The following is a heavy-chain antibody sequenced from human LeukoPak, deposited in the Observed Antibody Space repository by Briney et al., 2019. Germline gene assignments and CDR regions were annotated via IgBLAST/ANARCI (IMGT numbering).Heavy chain of an antibody. CDR3: ARYWDGYNPTRRPPNWFDP. CDR2: IIPIFGTA. CDR1: GGTFSSYA. Sequence: ASVKVSCKASGGTFSSYAISWVRQAPGQGLEWMGGIIPIFGTANYAQKFQGRVTITADESTSTAYMELRSLRSDDTAVYYCARYWDGYNPTRRPPNWFDPWGQGTLVTVSS. V-gene: IGHV1-69*13. J-gene: IGHJ5*02. D-gene: IGHD5-24*01.